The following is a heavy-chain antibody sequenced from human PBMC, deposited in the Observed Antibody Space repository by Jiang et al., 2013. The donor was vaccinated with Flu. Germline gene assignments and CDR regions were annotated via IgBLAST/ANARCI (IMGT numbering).Heavy chain of an antibody. V-gene: IGHV4-59*01. J-gene: IGHJ4*02. Sequence: LLKPSETLSLTCTVSGVSINTYYWSWIRQPPGKGLEWIASIYSSGGTDYNPSLKSRVIISLDTSKTQFSLKLSSVAAADTAVYYCARGRVPGYWGQGTLVTVSS. D-gene: IGHD3-10*02. CDR2: IYSSGGT. CDR1: GVSINTYY. CDR3: ARGRVPGY.